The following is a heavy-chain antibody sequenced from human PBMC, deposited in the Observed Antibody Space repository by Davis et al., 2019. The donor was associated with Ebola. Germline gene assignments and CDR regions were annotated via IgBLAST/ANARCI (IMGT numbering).Heavy chain of an antibody. V-gene: IGHV3-33*01. CDR2: IWSDGSNK. J-gene: IGHJ4*02. CDR1: GFTFSSYG. D-gene: IGHD4-17*01. Sequence: GESLKISCAASGFTFSSYGMHWVRQAPGKGLEWVAVIWSDGSNKYYADSVKGRFTISRDNSKNTLYLQMNSLRAEDTAVYYCARRRGDYIDSLTDSWGQGTLVTVSS. CDR3: ARRRGDYIDSLTDS.